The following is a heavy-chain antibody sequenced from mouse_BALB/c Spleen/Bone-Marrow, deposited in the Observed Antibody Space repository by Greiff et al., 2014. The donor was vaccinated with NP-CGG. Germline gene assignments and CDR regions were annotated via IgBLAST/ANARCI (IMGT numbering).Heavy chain of an antibody. V-gene: IGHV1-54*01. CDR1: GYAFTNYL. CDR3: ARFGRYYFDY. J-gene: IGHJ2*01. Sequence: QVQLQQSGAELVRPGTAVNVSCKASGYAFTNYLIEWVKQRPGQGLEWIGVINPGSGCANYNEKFKGKATLTADKSSSTAYMQLSSLTSDDSAVYFCARFGRYYFDYWGQGTTLTVSS. CDR2: INPGSGCA.